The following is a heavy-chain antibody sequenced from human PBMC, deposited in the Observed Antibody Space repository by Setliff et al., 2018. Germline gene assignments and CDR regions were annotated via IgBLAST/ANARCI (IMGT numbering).Heavy chain of an antibody. V-gene: IGHV3-7*01. CDR1: GFTFSSYW. J-gene: IGHJ4*02. CDR2: INQDGSGK. CDR3: ARQATDY. Sequence: PGGSLRLSCAASGFTFSSYWMSWVRQAPGKGLEWVGNINQDGSGKYYVDSVKGRFTISRDNSKNTLYLQMNSLRAEDSALYYCARQATDYWGQGTLVTVSS.